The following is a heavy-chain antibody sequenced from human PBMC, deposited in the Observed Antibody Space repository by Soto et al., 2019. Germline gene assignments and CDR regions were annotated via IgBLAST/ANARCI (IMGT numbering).Heavy chain of an antibody. CDR3: AKDSNRNYTYYDFWSGYWGNWFDP. CDR2: ISGSGGST. D-gene: IGHD3-3*01. J-gene: IGHJ5*02. CDR1: GFTFSSYA. Sequence: EVQLLESGGGLVQPGGSLRLSCAASGFTFSSYAMSWVRQAPGKGLEWVSAISGSGGSTYYAESVKGRFTISRDNSKNTLYLQMNSLRAEDTAVYYCAKDSNRNYTYYDFWSGYWGNWFDPWGQGTLVTVSS. V-gene: IGHV3-23*01.